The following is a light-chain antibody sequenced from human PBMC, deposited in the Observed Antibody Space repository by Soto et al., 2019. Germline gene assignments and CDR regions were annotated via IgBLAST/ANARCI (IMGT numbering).Light chain of an antibody. J-gene: IGKJ1*01. CDR3: QQHSHWPPWT. CDR1: QSISAW. Sequence: DIQMTQSPSTLSASVGDRVAITCRASQSISAWLAWYQQKPGKAPRLLIYKASTLEIGVPSRFSGSGSGTEFTLTISSLQPDDFAVYYCQQHSHWPPWTFGQGTKVDIK. V-gene: IGKV1-5*03. CDR2: KAS.